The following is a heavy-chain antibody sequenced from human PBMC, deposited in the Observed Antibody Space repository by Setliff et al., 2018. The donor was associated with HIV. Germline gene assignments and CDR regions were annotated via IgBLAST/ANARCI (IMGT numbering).Heavy chain of an antibody. J-gene: IGHJ4*02. Sequence: GASVKVSCKASGYTFTNYYIHWVRQAPGQGLEWMGIIDPSGGSPTYAQKFQGRITLTSDTSTSTVYMDLSSLRAEDTAVYYCAKDYVADYYEPSGRDGAFDYWGQGTLVTVSS. D-gene: IGHD3-22*01. V-gene: IGHV1-46*01. CDR3: AKDYVADYYEPSGRDGAFDY. CDR1: GYTFTNYY. CDR2: IDPSGGSP.